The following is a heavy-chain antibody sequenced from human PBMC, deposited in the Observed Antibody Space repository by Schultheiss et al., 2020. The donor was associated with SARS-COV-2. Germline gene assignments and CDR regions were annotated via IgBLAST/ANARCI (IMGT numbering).Heavy chain of an antibody. CDR1: GFTFSSYA. D-gene: IGHD6-13*01. CDR3: ARASGIAALAPPDY. Sequence: GGSLRLSCAASGFTFSSYAMHWVRQAPGKGLEWVAVISYDGSNKYYADSVKGRFTISRDNSKNTLYLQMNSLRAEDTAVYYCARASGIAALAPPDYWGQGTLVTVSS. V-gene: IGHV3-30*04. CDR2: ISYDGSNK. J-gene: IGHJ4*02.